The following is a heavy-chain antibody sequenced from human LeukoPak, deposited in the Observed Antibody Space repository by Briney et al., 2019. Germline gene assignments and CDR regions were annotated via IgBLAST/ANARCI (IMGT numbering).Heavy chain of an antibody. D-gene: IGHD1-26*01. V-gene: IGHV4-4*09. CDR1: GASLSNYY. Sequence: SETLSLTCTVSGASLSNYYWRWIRQTPEKGLEWVEHIHSSGGSSYYPSLKSRLTLLIDTSRNQLSLKLPSVTAADTAVYFCARLGSYHDFWGQGALVTVSS. CDR3: ARLGSYHDF. J-gene: IGHJ4*02. CDR2: IHSSGGS.